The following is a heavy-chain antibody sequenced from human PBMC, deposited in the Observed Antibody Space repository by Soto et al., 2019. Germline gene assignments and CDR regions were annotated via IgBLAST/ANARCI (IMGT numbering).Heavy chain of an antibody. CDR2: ISADNGNT. V-gene: IGHV1-18*04. D-gene: IGHD3-22*01. CDR1: GYTFTSNS. Sequence: ASVKVSCKASGYTFTSNSISWVRQAPGQGLEWMGWISADNGNTNYPPKFQGRVTLTTDTSTSTAYMELRTLRSDDTAVYYCARGYVRSGYPHAFDIWGQGTMVTVSS. J-gene: IGHJ3*02. CDR3: ARGYVRSGYPHAFDI.